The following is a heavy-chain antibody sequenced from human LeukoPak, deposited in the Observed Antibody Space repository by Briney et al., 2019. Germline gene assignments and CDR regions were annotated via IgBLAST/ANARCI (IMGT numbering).Heavy chain of an antibody. CDR3: ARDTPTSDGYNPGDY. CDR2: ISAYNGNT. Sequence: GASVKVSCKASGYTFTSYGISWVRQAPGQGLEWMGWISAYNGNTNYARKLQGRVTMTTDTSTSTAYMELRSLRSDDTAVYYCARDTPTSDGYNPGDYWGQGTLVTVSS. J-gene: IGHJ4*02. V-gene: IGHV1-18*01. D-gene: IGHD5-24*01. CDR1: GYTFTSYG.